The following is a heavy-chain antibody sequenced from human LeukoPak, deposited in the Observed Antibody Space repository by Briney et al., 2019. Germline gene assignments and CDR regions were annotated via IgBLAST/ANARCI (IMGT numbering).Heavy chain of an antibody. CDR1: GGSISSYY. CDR3: ARAQLTYYYGSGILDY. D-gene: IGHD3-10*01. J-gene: IGHJ4*02. Sequence: SETLSLTCTVSGGSISSYYWSWIRQPPGKGLEWTGYIYYSGSTNYNPSLKSRVTISVDTSKNQFSLKLSSVTAADTAVYYCARAQLTYYYGSGILDYWGQGTLVTVSS. CDR2: IYYSGST. V-gene: IGHV4-59*01.